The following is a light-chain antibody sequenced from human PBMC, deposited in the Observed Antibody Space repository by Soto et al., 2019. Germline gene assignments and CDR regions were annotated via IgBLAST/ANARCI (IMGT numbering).Light chain of an antibody. CDR1: QDITNW. Sequence: DILMTQSPSSVSASVGDRVIITCRASQDITNWLAWYQQKPGKAPKVLIYAASSLESGVPSRFSGSGSGTEYTLTISSLQPEDFATYHCQQAKTFPLTFGGGTKVENK. CDR2: AAS. J-gene: IGKJ4*01. V-gene: IGKV1D-12*01. CDR3: QQAKTFPLT.